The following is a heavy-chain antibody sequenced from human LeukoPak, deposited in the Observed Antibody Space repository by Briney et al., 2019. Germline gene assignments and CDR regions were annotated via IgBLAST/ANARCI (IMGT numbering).Heavy chain of an antibody. CDR1: GFTFSSYG. CDR3: ARSARIVVVTPSDY. CDR2: IWYDGSNK. D-gene: IGHD3-22*01. Sequence: GGSLRLSCAASGFTFSSYGMHWVRQAPGKGLEWVAVIWYDGSNKYYADSVKGRFTISRDNSKNTLYLQMNSLRAEDTAVYYCARSARIVVVTPSDYWGQGTLVTVSS. J-gene: IGHJ4*02. V-gene: IGHV3-33*01.